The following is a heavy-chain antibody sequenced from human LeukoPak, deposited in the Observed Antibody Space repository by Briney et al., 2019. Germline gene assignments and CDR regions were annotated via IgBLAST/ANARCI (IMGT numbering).Heavy chain of an antibody. Sequence: GGSLRLSCAASGFTLDDYAMRWVRQAPGKGLEWVSGISWNSGSIGYADSVKGRFTISRDNAKNSLYLQMNSLRAEDTALYYCAKDKRAMSSSYYYFDYWGQGTLVTVSS. D-gene: IGHD6-6*01. CDR2: ISWNSGSI. CDR1: GFTLDDYA. CDR3: AKDKRAMSSSYYYFDY. J-gene: IGHJ4*02. V-gene: IGHV3-9*01.